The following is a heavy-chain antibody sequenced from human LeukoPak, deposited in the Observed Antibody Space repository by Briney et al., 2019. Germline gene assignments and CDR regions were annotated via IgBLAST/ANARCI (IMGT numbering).Heavy chain of an antibody. V-gene: IGHV1-2*02. CDR3: ARGGRVRGVLSLNWFDP. CDR1: GYTFTGYY. D-gene: IGHD3-10*01. Sequence: GASVKVSCKASGYTFTGYYMHWGRRAPGQGVEWRGWINPNRGGTDDAQKFQGRVAMTRDTSISTAYMELRRLKSDDPAVYYCARGGRVRGVLSLNWFDPWGQGTLVTVSS. CDR2: INPNRGGT. J-gene: IGHJ5*02.